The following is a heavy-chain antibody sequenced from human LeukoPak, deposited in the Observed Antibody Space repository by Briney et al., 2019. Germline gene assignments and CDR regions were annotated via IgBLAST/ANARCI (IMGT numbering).Heavy chain of an antibody. V-gene: IGHV3-48*02. CDR2: ISSSSSTI. Sequence: GGSLRLSCAASGFTVSSNYMSWVRQAPGKGLEWVSYISSSSSTICYADSVKGRFTISRDNAKNSLYLQMNSLRDEDTAVYYCARESQKWLRLWSSNYFDYWGQGTLVTVSS. J-gene: IGHJ4*02. CDR1: GFTVSSNY. CDR3: ARESQKWLRLWSSNYFDY. D-gene: IGHD5-12*01.